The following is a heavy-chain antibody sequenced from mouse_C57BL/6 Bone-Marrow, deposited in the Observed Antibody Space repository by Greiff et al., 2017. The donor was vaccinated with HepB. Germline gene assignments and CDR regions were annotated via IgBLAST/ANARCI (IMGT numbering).Heavy chain of an antibody. CDR2: ISSGGDYI. CDR1: GFTFSSYA. CDR3: TRAPVYYYGSSAFDY. D-gene: IGHD1-1*01. J-gene: IGHJ2*01. V-gene: IGHV5-9-1*02. Sequence: EVKLQESGEGLVKPGGSLKLSCAASGFTFSSYAMSWVRQTPEKRLEWVAYISSGGDYIYYADTVKGRFTISRDNARNTLYLQMSSLKSEDTAMYYCTRAPVYYYGSSAFDYWGQGTTLTVSS.